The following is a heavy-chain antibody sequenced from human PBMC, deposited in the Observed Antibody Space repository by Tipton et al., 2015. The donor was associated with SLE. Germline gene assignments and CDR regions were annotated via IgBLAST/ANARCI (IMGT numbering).Heavy chain of an antibody. V-gene: IGHV5-51*01. CDR1: GYSFTSYW. D-gene: IGHD6-19*01. Sequence: QLVQSGAEVKKPGESLKISCKGSGYSFTSYWIGWVRQMPGKGLEWMGIIYPGDSDTRYSPSFQGQVTISVDTSKNQFSLKLSSVTAADTAVYYCARHVWKSSGWEYFDYWGQGTLVTVSS. J-gene: IGHJ4*02. CDR3: ARHVWKSSGWEYFDY. CDR2: IYPGDSDT.